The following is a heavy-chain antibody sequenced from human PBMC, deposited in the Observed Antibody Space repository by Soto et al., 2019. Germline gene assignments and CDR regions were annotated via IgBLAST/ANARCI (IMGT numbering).Heavy chain of an antibody. Sequence: GASVKVSCKASGGTFSSYAISWVRQAPGQGLEWMGGIIPIFGTANYAQKFQGRVTITADESTSTAYMELSSLRSEDTAVYYCARVGIAIVVVPASPPYYYGMDVCGQGTTVTVSS. CDR2: IIPIFGTA. D-gene: IGHD2-2*01. J-gene: IGHJ6*02. V-gene: IGHV1-69*13. CDR3: ARVGIAIVVVPASPPYYYGMDV. CDR1: GGTFSSYA.